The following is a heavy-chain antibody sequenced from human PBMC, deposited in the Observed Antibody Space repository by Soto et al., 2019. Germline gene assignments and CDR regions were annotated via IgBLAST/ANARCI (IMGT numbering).Heavy chain of an antibody. V-gene: IGHV3-30-3*02. CDR2: ISYEGSNK. CDR3: AKPLTEPYYGSASGFYYYALDV. J-gene: IGHJ6*02. D-gene: IGHD3-10*01. CDR1: GFPFSPHA. Sequence: LSLSCAASGFPFSPHAMHWIRQGPGKGLEWVASISYEGSNKYYADSVKDRCTVSRDNSKNTLELHMNNLRAEHAGVYHCAKPLTEPYYGSASGFYYYALDVWGPGTTVTVSS.